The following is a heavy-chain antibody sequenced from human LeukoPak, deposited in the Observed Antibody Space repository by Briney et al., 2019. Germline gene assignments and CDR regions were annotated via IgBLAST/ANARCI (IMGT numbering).Heavy chain of an antibody. CDR1: GGSISSSSYY. D-gene: IGHD1-14*01. J-gene: IGHJ3*02. CDR3: ARDSKGTAGI. V-gene: IGHV4-39*07. CDR2: IYYSGST. Sequence: SETLSLTCTVSGGSISSSSYYWGWIRQPPGKGLEWIGNIYYSGSTYYNPSLKSRVTISVDTSKNQFSLKLSSVTAADTAVYYCARDSKGTAGIWGQGTMVTVSS.